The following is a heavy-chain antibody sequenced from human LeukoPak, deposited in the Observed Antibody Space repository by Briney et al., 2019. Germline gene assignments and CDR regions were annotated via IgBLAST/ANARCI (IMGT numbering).Heavy chain of an antibody. Sequence: SETLSLTCTVSGGSISSYYWGWIRQPPGKGLEWIGNIYYIGSTYYNPSLKSRVTISVDTSKNQFSLKLSSVTAADTAVYYCARGGLGWRKDYWGQGTLVTVSS. CDR1: GGSISSYY. D-gene: IGHD3-16*01. CDR3: ARGGLGWRKDY. V-gene: IGHV4-39*01. CDR2: IYYIGST. J-gene: IGHJ4*02.